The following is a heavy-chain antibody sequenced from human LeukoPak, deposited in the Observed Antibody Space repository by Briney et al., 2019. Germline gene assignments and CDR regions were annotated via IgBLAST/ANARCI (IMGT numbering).Heavy chain of an antibody. D-gene: IGHD2-2*01. J-gene: IGHJ5*02. CDR2: ISAYNGDT. CDR1: GYTFTGYY. CDR3: ARTCPLLFCSSSFFDP. V-gene: IGHV1-18*04. Sequence: GSVKVSCKASGYTFTGYYMHWVRQAPGQGLEWMGWISAYNGDTRSAPKFQGRVTMTTDTPTTTAYLDLRSLRSDDTAVYYCARTCPLLFCSSSFFDPWGRGTLVTVSS.